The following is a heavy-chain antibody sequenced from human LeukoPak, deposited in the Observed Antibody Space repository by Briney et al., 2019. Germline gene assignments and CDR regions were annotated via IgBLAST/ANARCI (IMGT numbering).Heavy chain of an antibody. V-gene: IGHV3-21*01. CDR3: ARGRVSSSWYGDAFDI. D-gene: IGHD6-13*01. CDR2: ISSSSSYI. Sequence: GGSLRLSCAASGFTFSSYSMNWVRQAPGKGLEWVSSISSSSSYIYYADSVKGRFTISRDNAKNSLYLQMNSLRAEDTAVYYCARGRVSSSWYGDAFDIWGQGTMVTVSS. CDR1: GFTFSSYS. J-gene: IGHJ3*02.